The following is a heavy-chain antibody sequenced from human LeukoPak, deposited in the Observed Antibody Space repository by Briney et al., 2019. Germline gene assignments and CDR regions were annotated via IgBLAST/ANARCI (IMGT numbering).Heavy chain of an antibody. CDR2: IFPGDSDT. Sequence: GESLKISCHGPDSRFPSSWIGWVPQMPGQGLEWMGIIFPGDSDTGYSPSFQGQVTISADKSISTASLQWRSLKASDTAIYYCASGYCNGANRYFDSCGQGTLVTVSS. D-gene: IGHD2/OR15-2a*01. CDR3: ASGYCNGANRYFDS. V-gene: IGHV5-51*01. J-gene: IGHJ4*02. CDR1: DSRFPSSW.